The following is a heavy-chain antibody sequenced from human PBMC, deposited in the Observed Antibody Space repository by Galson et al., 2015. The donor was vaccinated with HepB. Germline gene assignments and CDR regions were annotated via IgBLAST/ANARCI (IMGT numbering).Heavy chain of an antibody. Sequence: SLRLSCAASGFTFSNAWMTWVRQAPGKGLEWVGRIKSKTDDGTTDYAAPVKGRFTISRDDSRNTLYLQMNSLKTEDTAVYYCTTDYGDYALWYWGQGTLVTVSS. V-gene: IGHV3-15*01. D-gene: IGHD4-17*01. CDR2: IKSKTDDGTT. CDR3: TTDYGDYALWY. CDR1: GFTFSNAW. J-gene: IGHJ4*02.